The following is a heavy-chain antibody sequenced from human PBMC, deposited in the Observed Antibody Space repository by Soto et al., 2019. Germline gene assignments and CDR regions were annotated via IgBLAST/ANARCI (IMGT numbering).Heavy chain of an antibody. J-gene: IGHJ6*02. CDR3: ARVYDFWSGYGYYGMDV. CDR1: GGTFSSYA. V-gene: IGHV1-69*13. Sequence: ASVKVSCKASGGTFSSYAISWVRQAPGQGLEWMGGIIPIFGTANYAQKFQGRVTITADESTSTAYMELSSLRSEDTAVYYCARVYDFWSGYGYYGMDVWGQGTTVTVSS. CDR2: IIPIFGTA. D-gene: IGHD3-3*01.